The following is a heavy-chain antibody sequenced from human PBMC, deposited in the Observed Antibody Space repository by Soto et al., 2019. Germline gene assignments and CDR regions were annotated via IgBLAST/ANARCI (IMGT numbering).Heavy chain of an antibody. Sequence: GGSLSLSCAASGFSFFSYAMHWVRQAPGKGLEWMAVISYGGTNKYYADSVKGRFTISRDTSKNTLYLQMNSLRAEDTAVYYCARDLTNYGDDPDAFDIWGQGTMVTVSS. J-gene: IGHJ3*02. V-gene: IGHV3-30-3*01. CDR1: GFSFFSYA. CDR2: ISYGGTNK. D-gene: IGHD4-17*01. CDR3: ARDLTNYGDDPDAFDI.